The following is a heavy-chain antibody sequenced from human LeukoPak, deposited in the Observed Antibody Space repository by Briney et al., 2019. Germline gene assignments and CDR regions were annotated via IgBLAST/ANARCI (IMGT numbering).Heavy chain of an antibody. Sequence: GGSLRLSCAASGFTFSSYGMSWVRRAPGKGLEWVSHISGSGSSIYYADSVKGRFTISRDNAKNSLYLQMNSLRADDTAVYYCARNFDYCGQGTLVTVSS. V-gene: IGHV3-48*01. CDR1: GFTFSSYG. CDR3: ARNFDY. CDR2: ISGSGSSI. J-gene: IGHJ4*02.